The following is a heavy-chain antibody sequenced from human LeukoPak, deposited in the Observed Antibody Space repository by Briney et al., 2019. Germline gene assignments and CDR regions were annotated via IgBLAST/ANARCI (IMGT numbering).Heavy chain of an antibody. J-gene: IGHJ5*02. CDR1: GGSFSSSSYY. CDR3: ARQSGYLGWFDP. CDR2: IYYSGST. Sequence: SETLSLTCAVYGGSFSSSSYYWGWIRQPPGKGLEWIGSIYYSGSTYYNPSLKSRVTISVDTSKNQFSLKLSSVTAADTAVYYCARQSGYLGWFDPWGQGTLVTVSS. D-gene: IGHD3-22*01. V-gene: IGHV4-39*01.